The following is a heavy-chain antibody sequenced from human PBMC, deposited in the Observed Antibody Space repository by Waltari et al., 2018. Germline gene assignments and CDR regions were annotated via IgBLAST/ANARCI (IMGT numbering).Heavy chain of an antibody. J-gene: IGHJ4*02. Sequence: VQLVQSGAEVKHPGASVRISCKISGNTLTGYYLHWVRQAPGQGLEFLGWMHPANGGTRYTQKFQGRVALTRDTSIETSYMELSRLTSEDTAIYFCALLPNFNKYLFDFWGQGTLVTVSS. CDR3: ALLPNFNKYLFDF. CDR1: GNTLTGYY. V-gene: IGHV1-2*02. D-gene: IGHD7-27*01. CDR2: MHPANGGT.